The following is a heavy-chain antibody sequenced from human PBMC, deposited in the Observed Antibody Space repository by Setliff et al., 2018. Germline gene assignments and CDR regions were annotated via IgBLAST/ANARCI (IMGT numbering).Heavy chain of an antibody. CDR3: VRHPYYDSSGYYSYFDY. V-gene: IGHV5-51*01. CDR2: LKPGDSGI. CDR1: GYTFTNYW. Sequence: PGESLTLSCQGSGYTFTNYWIGWVRQMPGKGLEWMGILKPGDSGIRYSPSFQGQVTLSADTSIATAYLHWTSPKASDTAMYYCVRHPYYDSSGYYSYFDYWGQGALVTVSS. J-gene: IGHJ4*02. D-gene: IGHD3-22*01.